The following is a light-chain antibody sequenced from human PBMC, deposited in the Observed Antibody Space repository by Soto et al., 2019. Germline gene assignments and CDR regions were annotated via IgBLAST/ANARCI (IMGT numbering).Light chain of an antibody. J-gene: IGKJ4*01. Sequence: DIQMTQSPSTLSASIGDRVTITCRASQTISNWLAWYQQKPGKPPRLLIYDASRSQTGVPSRFSGIGSGTEFTLTITSLQPDDGATYYCQHYNSHSAHAFGGGSKVELK. CDR2: DAS. CDR1: QTISNW. CDR3: QHYNSHSAHA. V-gene: IGKV1-5*01.